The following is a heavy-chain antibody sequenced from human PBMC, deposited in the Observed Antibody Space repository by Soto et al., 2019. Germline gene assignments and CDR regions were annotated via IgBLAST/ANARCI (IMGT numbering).Heavy chain of an antibody. CDR1: GFTFSSYW. CDR3: ARAAGVVGATTNYYYYGMDV. V-gene: IGHV3-7*03. D-gene: IGHD1-26*01. Sequence: EVQLVESGGGLVQPGGSLRLSCAASGFTFSSYWMSWVRQAPGKGLEWVANIKQDGSEKYYVDSVKGRFTISRDNAKNYLYLQMNSLRAEDTAGYYCARAAGVVGATTNYYYYGMDVWGQGTTVTVSS. CDR2: IKQDGSEK. J-gene: IGHJ6*02.